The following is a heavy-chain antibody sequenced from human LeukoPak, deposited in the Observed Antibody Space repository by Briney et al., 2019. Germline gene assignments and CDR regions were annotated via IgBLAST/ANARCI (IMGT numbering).Heavy chain of an antibody. CDR2: IYPGDSDT. D-gene: IGHD3-22*01. V-gene: IGHV5-51*01. J-gene: IGHJ4*02. CDR3: AKTNDYDSSGYYVD. CDR1: GYSFTNYW. Sequence: GESLKISCKGSGYSFTNYWIAWVRQMPGKGLEWMGIIYPGDSDTRYSPSFQGQVTISADKSISTADLQWSSLKASDTAMYYCAKTNDYDSSGYYVDWGQGTLVTVSS.